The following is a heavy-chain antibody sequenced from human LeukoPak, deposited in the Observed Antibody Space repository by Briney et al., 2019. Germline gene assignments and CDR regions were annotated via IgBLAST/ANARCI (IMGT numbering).Heavy chain of an antibody. CDR1: GYTFTVYH. CDR2: INPNSCGT. Sequence: GASVKVSCQASGYTFTVYHMHELRQAPGQGLEWMGWINPNSCGTNYPQKFQGRVTMPRDTSISTAYMERSRRRSGDTAVYYCARVVILGEYYYYYYMDVWGKGTTVTVSS. J-gene: IGHJ6*03. CDR3: ARVVILGEYYYYYYMDV. D-gene: IGHD3-22*01. V-gene: IGHV1-2*02.